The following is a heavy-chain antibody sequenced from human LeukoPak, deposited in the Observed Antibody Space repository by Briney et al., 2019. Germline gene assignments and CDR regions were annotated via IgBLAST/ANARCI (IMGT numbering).Heavy chain of an antibody. D-gene: IGHD3-9*01. Sequence: GGSLRLSCAASGFTFTDYAMNWVRQAPGKGLEWVSTISGSGTITYYADSVKGRFTISRDNSKNTLYLQMNSLRAEDTAVYYCAKDQPRYYDILTGYLHWGQGTLVTVSS. CDR2: ISGSGTIT. CDR1: GFTFTDYA. V-gene: IGHV3-23*01. J-gene: IGHJ4*02. CDR3: AKDQPRYYDILTGYLH.